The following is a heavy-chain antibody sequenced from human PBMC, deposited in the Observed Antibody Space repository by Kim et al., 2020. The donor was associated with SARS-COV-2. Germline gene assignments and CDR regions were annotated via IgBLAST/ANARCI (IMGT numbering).Heavy chain of an antibody. J-gene: IGHJ6*02. V-gene: IGHV3-23*01. CDR3: AKDLSSGRYYYYYGMDV. D-gene: IGHD6-19*01. Sequence: VKGRFTTSRDNSKNPLYLQMNSLRAEDTAVYYCAKDLSSGRYYYYYGMDVWGQGTTVTVSS.